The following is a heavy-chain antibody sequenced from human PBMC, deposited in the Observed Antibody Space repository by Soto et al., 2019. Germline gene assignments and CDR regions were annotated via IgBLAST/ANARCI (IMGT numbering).Heavy chain of an antibody. J-gene: IGHJ6*03. CDR2: IYYSGST. Sequence: QVQLQESGPGLVKPSETLSLTCTVSGGSISSYYWSWIRQPPGKGLEWIGYIYYSGSTNYNPSLMSLVTISVDTSKNQFSLKLSSVTAADTAVYYCARLVRDRVAAAGTDWVDYYYYMDVWGKGTTVTVSS. CDR1: GGSISSYY. V-gene: IGHV4-59*01. CDR3: ARLVRDRVAAAGTDWVDYYYYMDV. D-gene: IGHD6-13*01.